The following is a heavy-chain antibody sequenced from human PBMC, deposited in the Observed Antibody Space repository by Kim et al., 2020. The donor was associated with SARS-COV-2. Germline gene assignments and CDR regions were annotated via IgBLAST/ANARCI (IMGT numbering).Heavy chain of an antibody. CDR1: GGTFSSYA. Sequence: SVKVSCKASGGTFSSYAISWVRQAPGQGLEWMGGIIPIFGTANYAQKFQGRVTITADESTSTAYMELSSLRSEDTAVYYCARGVGATTVVTPLVYWGQGTLVTVSS. CDR3: ARGVGATTVVTPLVY. CDR2: IIPIFGTA. D-gene: IGHD4-17*01. J-gene: IGHJ4*02. V-gene: IGHV1-69*13.